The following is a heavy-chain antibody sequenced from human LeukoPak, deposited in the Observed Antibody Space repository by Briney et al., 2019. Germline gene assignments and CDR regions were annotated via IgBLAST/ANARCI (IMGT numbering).Heavy chain of an antibody. V-gene: IGHV3-11*01. CDR1: GFTFSDYY. D-gene: IGHD3-9*01. CDR2: ISSSGRTI. J-gene: IGHJ6*03. CDR3: ARIGSTGYYPFYYYYMDV. Sequence: GGSLRLSCAASGFTFSDYYMSWIRQAPGKGLEWVSYISSSGRTIYYADSVKGRFNISRDNAKNSLSLQMNSLRAEDTAMYYCARIGSTGYYPFYYYYMDVWGKGTMVTVSS.